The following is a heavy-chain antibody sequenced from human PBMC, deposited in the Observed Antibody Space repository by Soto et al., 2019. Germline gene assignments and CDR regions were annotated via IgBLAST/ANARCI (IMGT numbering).Heavy chain of an antibody. CDR1: GFTFSSYA. J-gene: IGHJ3*02. CDR2: ISGSGGST. CDR3: AKVVGSSGYHFDAFDI. D-gene: IGHD3-22*01. V-gene: IGHV3-23*01. Sequence: EVQLLESGGGLVQPGGSLRLSCAASGFTFSSYAMSWVRQAPGKGLEWVSAISGSGGSTYYADSVKGRFTISRDNSKNTLYLQMNSLRAEDTAVYYCAKVVGSSGYHFDAFDIWGQGTMVTVSS.